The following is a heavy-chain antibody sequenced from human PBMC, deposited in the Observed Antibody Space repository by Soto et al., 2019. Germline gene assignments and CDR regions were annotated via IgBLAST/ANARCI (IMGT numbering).Heavy chain of an antibody. CDR1: GFAFSSFN. Sequence: ELQLVESGGGLVRPGGSLRLSCTASGFAFSSFNMNWVRQAPGKGLEWVSSIFTRSSQIYYADSVKGRFTISRDDAKNSLFLQMNSLSVEDTAVYYCARDLLAGQQLVIPWFHPWSQGTLVTVSS. V-gene: IGHV3-21*01. CDR3: ARDLLAGQQLVIPWFHP. D-gene: IGHD1-26*01. J-gene: IGHJ5*02. CDR2: IFTRSSQI.